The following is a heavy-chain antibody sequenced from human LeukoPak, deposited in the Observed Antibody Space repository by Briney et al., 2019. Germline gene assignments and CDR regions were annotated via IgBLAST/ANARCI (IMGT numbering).Heavy chain of an antibody. CDR2: INPNSGGT. Sequence: ASVTVSCKASGYTFTGYYMHWVRQAPGQGLEWMGWINPNSGGTNYAQKFQGRVTMTRDTSISTAYMELSRLRSDDTAVYYCARDLGFGELSPVVCWGQGTLVTVSS. D-gene: IGHD3-10*01. J-gene: IGHJ4*02. V-gene: IGHV1-2*02. CDR1: GYTFTGYY. CDR3: ARDLGFGELSPVVC.